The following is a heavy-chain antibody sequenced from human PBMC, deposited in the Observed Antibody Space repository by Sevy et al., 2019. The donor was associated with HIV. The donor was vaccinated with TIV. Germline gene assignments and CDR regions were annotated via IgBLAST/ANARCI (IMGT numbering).Heavy chain of an antibody. CDR1: GGSISSSSYY. CDR2: IYYSGST. CDR3: ARQEAVAGTNPDY. D-gene: IGHD6-19*01. Sequence: SETLSLTCTVSGGSISSSSYYWGWIRQPPGKGLEWFGSIYYSGSTYYNPSLKSRVTISVDTSKNQFSLKLSSVTAADTAVYYRARQEAVAGTNPDYWGQGTLVTVSS. J-gene: IGHJ4*02. V-gene: IGHV4-39*01.